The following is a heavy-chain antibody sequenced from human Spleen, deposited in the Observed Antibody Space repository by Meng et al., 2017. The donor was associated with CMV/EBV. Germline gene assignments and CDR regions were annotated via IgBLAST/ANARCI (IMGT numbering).Heavy chain of an antibody. V-gene: IGHV1-2*02. CDR2: INPNSGDT. D-gene: IGHD6-19*01. CDR3: ARVIAVAGTAPFDY. Sequence: ASVKVSCKASGFTFTGYYIHWVRQAPGQGLEWMGWINPNSGDTMSAQRFQGRVTMTRDTSMSTAYMEVSRLRSDDTAVYYCARVIAVAGTAPFDYWGQGTLVTVSS. J-gene: IGHJ4*02. CDR1: GFTFTGYY.